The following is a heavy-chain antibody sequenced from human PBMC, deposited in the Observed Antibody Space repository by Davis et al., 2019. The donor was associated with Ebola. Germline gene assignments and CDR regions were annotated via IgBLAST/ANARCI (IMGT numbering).Heavy chain of an antibody. D-gene: IGHD6-6*01. CDR1: GGTFSSYA. J-gene: IGHJ6*02. CDR2: INAGNGNT. V-gene: IGHV1-3*01. Sequence: AASVKVSCKASGGTFSSYAISWVRQAPGQGLEWMGWINAGNGNTKYSQKFQGRVTITRDTSASTAYMELSSLRSEDTAVYYCARVEYSSSSALGYYYYGMDVWGQGTTVTVSS. CDR3: ARVEYSSSSALGYYYYGMDV.